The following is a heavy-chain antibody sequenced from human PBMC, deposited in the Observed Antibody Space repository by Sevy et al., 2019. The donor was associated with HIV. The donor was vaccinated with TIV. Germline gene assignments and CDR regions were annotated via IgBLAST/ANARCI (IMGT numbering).Heavy chain of an antibody. CDR3: ARGGGGSSSWMALYYYYGMDV. CDR1: GYTFTSYD. CDR2: MNPNSGNT. J-gene: IGHJ6*02. V-gene: IGHV1-8*01. Sequence: ASVKVSCKASGYTFTSYDINWVRQATGQGLEWMGWMNPNSGNTGYAQKFQGRVTMTRNTSISTAYMELSSQGSEDTAVYYCARGGGGSSSWMALYYYYGMDVWGQGTTVTVSS. D-gene: IGHD6-13*01.